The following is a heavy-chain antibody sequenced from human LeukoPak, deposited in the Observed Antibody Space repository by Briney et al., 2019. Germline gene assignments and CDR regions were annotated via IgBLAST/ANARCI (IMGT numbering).Heavy chain of an antibody. D-gene: IGHD6-13*01. CDR1: GFTFRSYG. CDR2: ISYDGSDE. Sequence: GGSLRLSCVGSGFTFRSYGMHWVRQAPGKGLEWVAVISYDGSDEYYADSVKGRFTISRDNSENTLYLQMNSLRAEDTALYYCASDGIAVDRGIGYFDYWGQGTLVTVSS. V-gene: IGHV3-30*03. J-gene: IGHJ4*02. CDR3: ASDGIAVDRGIGYFDY.